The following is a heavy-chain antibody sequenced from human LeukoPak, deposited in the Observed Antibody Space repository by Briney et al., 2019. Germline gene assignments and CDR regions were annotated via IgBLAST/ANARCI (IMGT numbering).Heavy chain of an antibody. J-gene: IGHJ4*02. D-gene: IGHD6-13*01. CDR3: AKEKDRYSSSWSHFDY. Sequence: GGSLRLSCAASGFTFSNYGMHWVRQAPGKGLEWVAVISYDGSNKYYADSVKGRFTISRDNSKNTLYLQMNSLRAEDTAVYYCAKEKDRYSSSWSHFDYWGQGTLVTVSS. V-gene: IGHV3-30*18. CDR2: ISYDGSNK. CDR1: GFTFSNYG.